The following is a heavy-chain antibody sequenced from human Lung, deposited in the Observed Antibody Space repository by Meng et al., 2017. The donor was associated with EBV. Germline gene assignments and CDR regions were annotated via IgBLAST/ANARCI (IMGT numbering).Heavy chain of an antibody. CDR3: AKFYYYSCGSLS. CDR2: IFPTFNTN. D-gene: IGHD3-22*01. J-gene: IGHJ4*02. CDR1: GGTISSNA. V-gene: IGHV1-69*05. Sequence: QVQPLRSGTGENRPGSSVKCACNGSGGTISSNAMNWVRQAPWRGLEWMGKIFPTFNTNTYARVSLDRLTSSTDESTSTVYLELDNLRADDTAIDYCAKFYYYSCGSLSWGQGSLVTVSS.